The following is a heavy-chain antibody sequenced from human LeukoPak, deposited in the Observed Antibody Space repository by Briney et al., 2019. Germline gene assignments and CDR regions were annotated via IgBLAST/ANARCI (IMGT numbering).Heavy chain of an antibody. CDR3: ARHEPYSYGYPLGY. CDR2: IYTSGST. J-gene: IGHJ4*02. V-gene: IGHV4-4*09. CDR1: GGSISSYY. D-gene: IGHD5-18*01. Sequence: SETLSLTCTVSGGSISSYYWSWIRQPPGKGLEWIGYIYTSGSTNYNPSLKSRVTISVDTSKNQFSLKLSSVTAADTAVYYCARHEPYSYGYPLGYWGQGTLVTVSS.